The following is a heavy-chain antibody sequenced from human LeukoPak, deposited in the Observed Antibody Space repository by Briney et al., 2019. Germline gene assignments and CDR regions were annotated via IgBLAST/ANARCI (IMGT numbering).Heavy chain of an antibody. CDR1: SYSFVSYG. Sequence: ASVNVSCKASSYSFVSYGIYWVRQAPGQGLEWMGWISAYNGKTDVAQKLRGRVTMTTDTSTSTAYMGLRGLRSDDTAVYYCMRDFRGINKWNDRLDYWGQGTLLTVSS. V-gene: IGHV1-18*01. D-gene: IGHD1-20*01. CDR3: MRDFRGINKWNDRLDY. CDR2: ISAYNGKT. J-gene: IGHJ4*02.